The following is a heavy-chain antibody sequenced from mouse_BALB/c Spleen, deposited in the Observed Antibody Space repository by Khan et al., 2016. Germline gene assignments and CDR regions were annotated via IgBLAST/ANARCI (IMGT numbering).Heavy chain of an antibody. CDR1: GYTFTDYN. J-gene: IGHJ4*01. Sequence: VQLKESGPELVKPGASVKISCKASGYTFTDYNMHWVKQSHGKSLEWIGYIYPYNGGTGYNQKFKSKATLTVDNSSSTAYMELRSLTSEDSAVYYCASVGLLLYAMDYWGQGTSVTVSS. D-gene: IGHD1-1*01. CDR3: ASVGLLLYAMDY. V-gene: IGHV1S29*02. CDR2: IYPYNGGT.